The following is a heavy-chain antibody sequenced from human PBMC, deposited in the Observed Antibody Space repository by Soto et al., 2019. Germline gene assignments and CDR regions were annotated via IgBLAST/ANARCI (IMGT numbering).Heavy chain of an antibody. CDR2: ISAYNGNT. J-gene: IGHJ4*02. CDR1: GYTFTNFG. CDR3: SRLGTSIDY. D-gene: IGHD7-27*01. Sequence: QVQLVQSGAEVKKPGASVKVSCKASGYTFTNFGISWVRQAPGQGLEWMGWISAYNGNTNYAQKFQGRVTMTTDTSTSTAYMEVRSLTFDYTALYYCSRLGTSIDYWGQGTLATVSS. V-gene: IGHV1-18*01.